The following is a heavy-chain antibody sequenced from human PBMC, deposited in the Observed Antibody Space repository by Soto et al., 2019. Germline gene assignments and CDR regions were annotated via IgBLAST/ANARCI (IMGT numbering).Heavy chain of an antibody. Sequence: PSETLSLTCTVSGDSMTKNYRSWSMTNYYYWSWIRQTPGKGLDWIGYVESSGRTEYKPSLASRVTLSLDSSQNQFSLTLRSVTTADRALYFCARGFYGAYLDYWGQGIPVTVSS. CDR3: ARGFYGAYLDY. D-gene: IGHD2-2*01. CDR1: GDSMTKNYRSWSMTNYYY. CDR2: VESSGRT. V-gene: IGHV4-61*01. J-gene: IGHJ4*02.